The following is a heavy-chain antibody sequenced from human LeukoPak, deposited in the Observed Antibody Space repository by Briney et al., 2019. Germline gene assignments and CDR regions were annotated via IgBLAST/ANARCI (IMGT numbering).Heavy chain of an antibody. CDR3: ARDIRGYSYGYSFDY. CDR2: IYTSGST. J-gene: IGHJ4*02. Sequence: PETLSLTCTVSCGSINSYYWSWIPQPAGKGLEWIGRIYTSGSTNYNPSLRRRVTTSVDTSKNQFPLKLSSVTAADAAVYYCARDIRGYSYGYSFDYWGQGTLVTVSS. V-gene: IGHV4-4*07. D-gene: IGHD5-18*01. CDR1: CGSINSYY.